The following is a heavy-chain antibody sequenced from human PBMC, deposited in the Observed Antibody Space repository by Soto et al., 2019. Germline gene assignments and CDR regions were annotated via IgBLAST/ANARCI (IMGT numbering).Heavy chain of an antibody. CDR1: GFSFSNYA. Sequence: EVQLLESGGDLVQPGESLRLSCAASGFSFSNYAMSWVRRAPGMGLEWVSTISGSGFDTYYPASLKGRFTISRDNFKSTLYRNMIALRAEDSALYYCAIQGSTSHNWFDRWGQGTLVTVSS. V-gene: IGHV3-23*01. D-gene: IGHD1-26*01. CDR3: AIQGSTSHNWFDR. J-gene: IGHJ5*02. CDR2: ISGSGFDT.